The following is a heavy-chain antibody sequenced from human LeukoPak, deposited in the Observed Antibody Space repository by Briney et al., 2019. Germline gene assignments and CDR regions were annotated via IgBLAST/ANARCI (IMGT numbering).Heavy chain of an antibody. CDR3: ARGWEPYYFDY. J-gene: IGHJ4*02. CDR2: MNPNSGNT. Sequence: ASVKVSCKASGYTFTGYYMHWVRQAPGQGLEWMGWMNPNSGNTGYAQKFQGRVTITRNTSISTAYMELSSLRSEDTAVYYCARGWEPYYFDYWGQGTLVTVSS. D-gene: IGHD1-26*01. CDR1: GYTFTGYY. V-gene: IGHV1-8*03.